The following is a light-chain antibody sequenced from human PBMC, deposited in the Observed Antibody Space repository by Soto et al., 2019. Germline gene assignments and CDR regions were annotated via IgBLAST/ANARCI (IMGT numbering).Light chain of an antibody. Sequence: VLTQPASVSGAPGQSIAISCTGTSSDVGGYNYVSWYQHHPGKAPKLMVYDVSNRPSGVSNRFSGSKSGNTASLTISGLQAEDEADYYCSSYTSSSTYVFGTGTKVTVL. J-gene: IGLJ1*01. V-gene: IGLV2-14*03. CDR3: SSYTSSSTYV. CDR1: SSDVGGYNY. CDR2: DVS.